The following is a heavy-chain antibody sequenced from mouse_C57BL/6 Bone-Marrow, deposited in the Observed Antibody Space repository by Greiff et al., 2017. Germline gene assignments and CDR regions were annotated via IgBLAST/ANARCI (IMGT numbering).Heavy chain of an antibody. V-gene: IGHV1-81*01. CDR1: GYTFTSYG. CDR3: ASTTAYAMDY. J-gene: IGHJ4*01. D-gene: IGHD1-2*01. Sequence: QVHVKQSGAELARPGASVKLSCKASGYTFTSYGISWVKQRTGQGLEWIGEIYPRSGNTYYNEKFKGKATLTADKSSSTAYMELRSLTSEDSAVYFCASTTAYAMDYWGQGTSVTVSS. CDR2: IYPRSGNT.